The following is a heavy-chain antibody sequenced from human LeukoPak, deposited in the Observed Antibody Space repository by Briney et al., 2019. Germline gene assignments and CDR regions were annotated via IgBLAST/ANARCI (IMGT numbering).Heavy chain of an antibody. V-gene: IGHV3-30*04. CDR1: GFIFSSYA. D-gene: IGHD1-26*01. J-gene: IGHJ6*03. CDR3: ARDDRGADGIMDV. Sequence: PGGSLRLSCAASGFIFSSYAMHWVRQAPGKGLESVAGISYDGNDKYYADSVKGRFTISRDNSRNTLYLQMNSLKTEDTAVYYCARDDRGADGIMDVWGKGTTVIVSS. CDR2: ISYDGNDK.